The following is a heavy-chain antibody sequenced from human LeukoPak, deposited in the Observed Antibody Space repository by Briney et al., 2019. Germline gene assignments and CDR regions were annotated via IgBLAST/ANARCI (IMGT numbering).Heavy chain of an antibody. V-gene: IGHV1-24*01. Sequence: ASVKVSCKVSGYTLTELSMHWVRQAPGKGLEWMGGFDPEDGETIYAQKFQGRVTMTEDTSTDTAYMELRSLKSEDTAVYYCATALGGGSNNWFDPWGQGTLVTVSS. CDR3: ATALGGGSNNWFDP. CDR1: GYTLTELS. CDR2: FDPEDGET. D-gene: IGHD2-15*01. J-gene: IGHJ5*02.